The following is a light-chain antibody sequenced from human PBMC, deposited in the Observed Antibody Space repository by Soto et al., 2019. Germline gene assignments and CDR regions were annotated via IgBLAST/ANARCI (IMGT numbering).Light chain of an antibody. V-gene: IGKV3-11*01. J-gene: IGKJ4*01. CDR2: DAS. CDR1: QSISRH. Sequence: EIVLTQSPGTLSLSPGERATLSCRASQSISRHLAWYQQKPGQAPRLLIYDASNRVTGIPARFSGSGSGTDFTLPITRVEPEDFALYYCQQRDTWPPLTFGGGTRVEIK. CDR3: QQRDTWPPLT.